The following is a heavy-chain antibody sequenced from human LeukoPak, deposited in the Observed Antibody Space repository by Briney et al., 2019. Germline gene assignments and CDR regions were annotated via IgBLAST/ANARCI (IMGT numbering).Heavy chain of an antibody. CDR1: GYTFTSYG. CDR2: ISAYNGNT. D-gene: IGHD3-10*01. CDR3: ARGQLDTLDDSDNWFDP. J-gene: IGHJ5*02. V-gene: IGHV1-18*01. Sequence: ASVTVSFKASGYTFTSYGISWVRQAPGQGLEWMGWISAYNGNTNYAQKLQGRVTMTTDTSTSTAYMELRSLRSDDTAVYYCARGQLDTLDDSDNWFDPWGQGTLVTVSS.